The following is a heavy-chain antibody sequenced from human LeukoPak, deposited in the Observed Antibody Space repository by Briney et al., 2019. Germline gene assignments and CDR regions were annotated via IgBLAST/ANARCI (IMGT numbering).Heavy chain of an antibody. Sequence: GGSLRLSCAASGFTFGSYAMSWVRQAPGKGLEWVSAISGSGGSTYYADSVKGRFTISRDNSKNTLYLQMNSLRAEDTAVYYCAKGVGEIYDSSGYYVHHDAFDIWGQGTMVTVSS. CDR1: GFTFGSYA. D-gene: IGHD3-22*01. CDR2: ISGSGGST. V-gene: IGHV3-23*01. J-gene: IGHJ3*02. CDR3: AKGVGEIYDSSGYYVHHDAFDI.